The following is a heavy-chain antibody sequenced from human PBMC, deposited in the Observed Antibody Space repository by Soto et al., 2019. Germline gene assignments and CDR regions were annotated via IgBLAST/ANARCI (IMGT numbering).Heavy chain of an antibody. CDR3: ASSFSVAGHFDY. Sequence: SETLSLTCTVSGGSMSSSSYYWGWIRQPPGKGLEWIGSIYYSGSTYYNPSLKSRVTISLDTSKRQFSLKLTSVTAADSAVYYCASSFSVAGHFDYWGPGSLVTVS. J-gene: IGHJ4*02. V-gene: IGHV4-39*01. D-gene: IGHD6-13*01. CDR1: GGSMSSSSYY. CDR2: IYYSGST.